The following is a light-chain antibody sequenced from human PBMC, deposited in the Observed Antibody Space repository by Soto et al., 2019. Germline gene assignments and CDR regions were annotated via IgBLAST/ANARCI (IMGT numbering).Light chain of an antibody. J-gene: IGKJ2*01. Sequence: DIQMTQSPSTLSASVGDRVTITCRASQSISNWLAWYQQKPGKAPKLLIFDASILESGVPSRFSSSGSGTEFTLTISSLQPDDFATYYCQQYSRYYTFGQGTKLEIK. CDR1: QSISNW. V-gene: IGKV1-5*01. CDR3: QQYSRYYT. CDR2: DAS.